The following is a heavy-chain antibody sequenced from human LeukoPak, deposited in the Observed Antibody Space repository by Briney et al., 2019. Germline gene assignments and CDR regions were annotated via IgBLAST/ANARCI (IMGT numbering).Heavy chain of an antibody. CDR3: AELGITMIGGV. V-gene: IGHV3-7*01. Sequence: GGSLRLSCAASGFIFSNYWMTWVRQAPGKGLEWVANIKEDGSEKYYVDSVKGRFTMSRDNAKNSLYLQMNSLRAEDTAVYYCAELGITMIGGVWGKGTTVTISS. CDR1: GFIFSNYW. CDR2: IKEDGSEK. D-gene: IGHD3-10*02. J-gene: IGHJ6*04.